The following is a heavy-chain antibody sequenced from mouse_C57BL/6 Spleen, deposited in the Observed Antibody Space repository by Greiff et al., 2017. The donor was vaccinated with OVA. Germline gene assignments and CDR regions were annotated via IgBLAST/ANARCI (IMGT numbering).Heavy chain of an antibody. CDR3: ARGRGYDYYAMDY. J-gene: IGHJ4*01. Sequence: EVKLMESEGGLVQPGSSMKLSCTASGFTFSDYYMAWVRQVPEKGLEWVANINYDGSSTYYLDSLKSRFIISRDNAKNILYLQMSSLKSEDTATYYCARGRGYDYYAMDYWGQGTSVTVSS. V-gene: IGHV5-16*01. CDR2: INYDGSST. CDR1: GFTFSDYY.